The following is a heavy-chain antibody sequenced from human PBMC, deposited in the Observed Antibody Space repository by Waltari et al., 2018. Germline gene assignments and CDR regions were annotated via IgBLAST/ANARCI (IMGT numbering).Heavy chain of an antibody. CDR3: ARSRGAGTDAFDI. Sequence: QLQLQESGPGLVKPSETLSLTCTVSGGSISSSSYYWGWIRQPPGKGLEWIGSIYYSGSTYYNPARKSRVTRSVDTSKNQFALKLSSVTAADTAVYYCARSRGAGTDAFDIWGQGTMVTVSS. J-gene: IGHJ3*02. V-gene: IGHV4-39*07. CDR1: GGSISSSSYY. CDR2: IYYSGST. D-gene: IGHD3-10*01.